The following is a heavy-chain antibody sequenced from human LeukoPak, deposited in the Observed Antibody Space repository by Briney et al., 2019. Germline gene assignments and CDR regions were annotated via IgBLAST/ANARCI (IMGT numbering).Heavy chain of an antibody. D-gene: IGHD6-19*01. CDR3: ARVGYSRAWYFFDF. J-gene: IGHJ4*02. Sequence: PGGTLRLSCVVSGIKLSNYGMSWVRQAPGKGLEWVSTLSSTGTTFYAGSVKGRFTISRANSENTLYLQMDSLRAEDTALYYCARVGYSRAWYFFDFWGQGTLVTVSS. CDR2: LSSTGTT. V-gene: IGHV3-23*01. CDR1: GIKLSNYG.